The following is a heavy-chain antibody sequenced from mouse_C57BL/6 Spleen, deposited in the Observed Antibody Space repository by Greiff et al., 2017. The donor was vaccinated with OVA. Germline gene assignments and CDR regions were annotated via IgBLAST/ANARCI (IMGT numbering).Heavy chain of an antibody. D-gene: IGHD2-3*01. J-gene: IGHJ4*01. CDR1: GYTFTSYW. V-gene: IGHV1-64*01. Sequence: QVQLQQPGAELVKPGASVKLSCKASGYTFTSYWMHWVKQRPGQGLEWIGMIHPNSGSTNYNEKFKSKATLTVDKSSSTAYMQLSSLTSEDSAVYYCAGWLLQGDAMDYWGQGTSVTVSS. CDR3: AGWLLQGDAMDY. CDR2: IHPNSGST.